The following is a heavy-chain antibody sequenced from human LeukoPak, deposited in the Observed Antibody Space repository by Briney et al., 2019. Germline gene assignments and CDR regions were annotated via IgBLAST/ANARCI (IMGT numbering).Heavy chain of an antibody. J-gene: IGHJ3*02. CDR2: IYPGDSDT. V-gene: IGHV5-51*01. CDR3: ARPSGPPPNPDAFDI. CDR1: GYSFTSYW. Sequence: GESLKISCKGSGYSFTSYWIGWVRQMPGKGLEWMGIIYPGDSDTRYSPSFQGQVTISADKPIRTAYLQWSSLKASDPAMYYCARPSGPPPNPDAFDIWGQGTMVTVSS.